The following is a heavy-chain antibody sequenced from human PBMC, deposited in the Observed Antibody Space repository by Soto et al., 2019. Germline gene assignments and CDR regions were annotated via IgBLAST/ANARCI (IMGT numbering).Heavy chain of an antibody. V-gene: IGHV1-69*01. CDR1: GGNPSNSA. J-gene: IGHJ6*02. CDR2: ITPVFGII. Sequence: QVHLLLQSGAEVKKPGSSVKVACKASGGNPSNSAISWVRQAPDQGLEWMGGITPVFGIISHAQNCQGRVTITADESTSTAYMELSSLRSEDTAVYFCAGGRIVVAGSSAYYSMDVWGQGTTVTVSS. D-gene: IGHD6-19*01. CDR3: AGGRIVVAGSSAYYSMDV.